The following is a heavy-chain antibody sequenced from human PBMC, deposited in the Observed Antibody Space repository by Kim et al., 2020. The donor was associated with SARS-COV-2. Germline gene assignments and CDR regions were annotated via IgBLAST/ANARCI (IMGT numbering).Heavy chain of an antibody. Sequence: SETLSLTCAVYGGSFSGYYWSWIRQPPGKGLEWIGEINHSGSTNYNPSLKSRVTISVDTSKNQFSLKLSSVTAADTAVYYCARGPNHYYDSSGYPPLNYYYGMDVWGQGTTVTVSS. CDR1: GGSFSGYY. D-gene: IGHD3-22*01. J-gene: IGHJ6*02. CDR3: ARGPNHYYDSSGYPPLNYYYGMDV. V-gene: IGHV4-34*01. CDR2: INHSGST.